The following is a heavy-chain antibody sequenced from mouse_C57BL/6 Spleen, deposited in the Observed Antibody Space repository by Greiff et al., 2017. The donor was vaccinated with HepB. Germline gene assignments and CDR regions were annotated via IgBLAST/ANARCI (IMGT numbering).Heavy chain of an antibody. CDR1: GYAFSSSW. J-gene: IGHJ1*03. V-gene: IGHV1-82*01. D-gene: IGHD1-1*01. CDR3: ARQYYGSSYRYFDG. CDR2: IYPDDGDT. Sequence: VHLVESGPELVKPGASVKISCKASGYAFSSSWMNWVKQRPGQGLEWIGRIYPDDGDTNYNGKFKGKATLTADKSSSTAYMQLSSLTSEDSAVYFGARQYYGSSYRYFDGWGTGTTVTVSS.